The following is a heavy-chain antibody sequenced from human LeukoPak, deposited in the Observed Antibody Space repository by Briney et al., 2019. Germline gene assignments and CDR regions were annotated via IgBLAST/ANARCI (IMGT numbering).Heavy chain of an antibody. V-gene: IGHV3-23*01. D-gene: IGHD3-10*01. CDR2: ISGSGGST. CDR3: ARRGYYGSGSYF. Sequence: GGSLRLSCVASGFTFSSYGMSWVRQAPGKGLEWVSAISGSGGSTYYADSVKGRFTISRDNSKNTLYLQMNSLRAEDTAVYYCARRGYYGSGSYFWGQGTLVTVSS. J-gene: IGHJ4*02. CDR1: GFTFSSYG.